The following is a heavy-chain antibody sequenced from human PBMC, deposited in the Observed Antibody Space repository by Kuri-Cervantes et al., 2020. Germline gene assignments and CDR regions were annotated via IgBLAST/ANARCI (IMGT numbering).Heavy chain of an antibody. D-gene: IGHD2-8*02. J-gene: IGHJ4*02. Sequence: ASVKVSCKASGYTFTSYDINWVRQAPGQGLEWMGWISAYNGNTNYAQKLQGRVTMTTDTSTSTAYMELRSLRSEDTAVYYCARVYCTGGVCYGFFGFDYWGQGTLVTVSS. CDR1: GYTFTSYD. CDR3: ARVYCTGGVCYGFFGFDY. V-gene: IGHV1-18*01. CDR2: ISAYNGNT.